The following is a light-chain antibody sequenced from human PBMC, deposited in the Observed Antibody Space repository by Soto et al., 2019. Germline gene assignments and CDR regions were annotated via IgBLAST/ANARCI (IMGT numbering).Light chain of an antibody. V-gene: IGKV3D-7*01. CDR3: QQDYNLPWT. CDR1: QFLSSNY. CDR2: GAS. J-gene: IGKJ1*01. Sequence: EVVMTQSPATLSLSPGEGATLSCRASQFLSSNYLSWYQQKPGQAPRLLIYGASTRATGVPDRFSGSGSGTDFTLTISSLQPEDFAVYYCQQDYNLPWTFGQGTKVDIK.